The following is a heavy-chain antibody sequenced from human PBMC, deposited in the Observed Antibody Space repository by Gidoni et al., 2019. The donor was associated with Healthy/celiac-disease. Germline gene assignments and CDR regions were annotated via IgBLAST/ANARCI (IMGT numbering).Heavy chain of an antibody. D-gene: IGHD1-20*01. CDR2: INYSGST. CDR3: ARVGYNWNQHYYYYGMDV. CDR1: GGSFSGYY. Sequence: QVQLQQWGAGLLKPSETLSLTCAVYGGSFSGYYWSWIRQPPGKGLEWIGEINYSGSTNYNPSLKSRVTISVDTSKNQFSLKLSSVTAADTAVYYCARVGYNWNQHYYYYGMDVWGQGTTVTVSS. J-gene: IGHJ6*02. V-gene: IGHV4-34*01.